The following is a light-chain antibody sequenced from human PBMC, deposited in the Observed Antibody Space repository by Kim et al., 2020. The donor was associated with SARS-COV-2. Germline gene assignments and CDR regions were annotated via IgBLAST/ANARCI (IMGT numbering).Light chain of an antibody. J-gene: IGKJ5*01. CDR3: QQRDNWIT. CDR1: QSVSTY. Sequence: SWSAGYTATLAYRAGQSVSTYLAWYQQKPGQAPRLVMYGASTRATGIPPRFSGSGSGTDFTLTISSLEPEDFAVYYCQQRDNWITFGQGTRLEIK. V-gene: IGKV3-11*01. CDR2: GAS.